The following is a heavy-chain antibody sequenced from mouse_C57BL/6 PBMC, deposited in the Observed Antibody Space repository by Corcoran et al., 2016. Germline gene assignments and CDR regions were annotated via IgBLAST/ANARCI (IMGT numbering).Heavy chain of an antibody. CDR2: INPNNGGT. Sequence: EVQLQQSGPELVKPGASVKISCKASGYTFTDYYMNWVKQSHGKSLEWIGDINPNNGGTSYNQKFKGKATLTVDKSSSTAYMELRSLTSEDSAVYYCARFDYYLDYWGQGTTLTVSS. CDR1: GYTFTDYY. J-gene: IGHJ2*01. D-gene: IGHD2-4*01. V-gene: IGHV1-26*01. CDR3: ARFDYYLDY.